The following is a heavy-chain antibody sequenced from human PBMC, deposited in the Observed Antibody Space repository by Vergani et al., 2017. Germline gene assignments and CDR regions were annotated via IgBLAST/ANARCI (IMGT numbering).Heavy chain of an antibody. CDR2: IIPIFGTA. CDR3: ARGATNPDYYYYYYMDV. V-gene: IGHV1-69*01. D-gene: IGHD5-12*01. Sequence: QVQLVQSGAEVKKPGSSVKVSCKASGGTFSSYAISWVRQAPGQGLEWMGGIIPIFGTANYAQKFQGRVTITADESTSTAYMELSSLRSEDTAVYYCARGATNPDYYYYYYMDVWAKGTTVTVSS. CDR1: GGTFSSYA. J-gene: IGHJ6*03.